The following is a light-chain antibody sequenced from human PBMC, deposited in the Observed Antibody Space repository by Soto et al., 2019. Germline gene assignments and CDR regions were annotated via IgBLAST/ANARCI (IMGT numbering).Light chain of an antibody. CDR3: TSYTGDDFTFV. V-gene: IGLV2-8*01. J-gene: IGLJ1*01. CDR1: SSDIGTYDY. Sequence: QSALTQPPSASGSLGQSVTISCTGTSSDIGTYDYVSWYKQHPGRAPKLIIFEVSKRPLGVPDRFSGSKSGNTASLIVSGLQPDDEAEYHCTSYTGDDFTFVFGTGTKLTVL. CDR2: EVS.